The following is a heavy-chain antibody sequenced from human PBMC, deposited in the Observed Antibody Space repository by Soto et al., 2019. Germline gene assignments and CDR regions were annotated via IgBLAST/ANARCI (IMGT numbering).Heavy chain of an antibody. V-gene: IGHV1-3*01. CDR1: GYTFTNYA. J-gene: IGHJ4*02. CDR3: ARDGVAAGNINFDY. CDR2: INGGNGNT. D-gene: IGHD6-25*01. Sequence: QVHLVQSGAEVKKPGASVKVSCKASGYTFTNYAMHWVRQAPGQRLEWMGWINGGNGNTKYSPKLQDRVTITRDTSASTAYMERSSLRSEGTALYYCARDGVAAGNINFDYWGQGTLVTVSS.